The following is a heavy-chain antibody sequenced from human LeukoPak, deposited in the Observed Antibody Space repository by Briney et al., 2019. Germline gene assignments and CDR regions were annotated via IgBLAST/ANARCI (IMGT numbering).Heavy chain of an antibody. D-gene: IGHD3-22*01. CDR3: ARGAYYYED. V-gene: IGHV3-53*01. CDR2: IYNDGGT. Sequence: GGFLRLSCAASGFTVRTNYMSWVRQAPGKGLEWVSIIYNDGGTNYADSVKGRFTISRDNAKNSLYLQMNSLRAEDTAVYYCARGAYYYEDWGQGTLVTVSS. J-gene: IGHJ4*02. CDR1: GFTVRTNY.